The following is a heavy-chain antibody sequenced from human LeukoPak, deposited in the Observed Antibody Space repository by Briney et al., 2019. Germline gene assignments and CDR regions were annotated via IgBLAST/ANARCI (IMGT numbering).Heavy chain of an antibody. CDR2: INTNTGNP. CDR3: AKAVSGSTYGDFDY. Sequence: ASVKVSCKASGYTFISYSMNWVRQAPGQGLEWMGWINTNTGNPTYAQGFTGRFVFSLDTSVSTAYLQISSLKAEDTAVYYCAKAVSGSTYGDFDYWGQGTLVTVSS. CDR1: GYTFISYS. J-gene: IGHJ4*02. V-gene: IGHV7-4-1*02. D-gene: IGHD3-10*01.